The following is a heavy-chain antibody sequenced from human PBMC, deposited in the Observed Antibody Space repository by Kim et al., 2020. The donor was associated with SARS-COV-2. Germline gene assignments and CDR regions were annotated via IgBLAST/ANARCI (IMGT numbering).Heavy chain of an antibody. CDR3: AKERGTYFDY. CDR2: T. J-gene: IGHJ4*02. Sequence: TYYADSRKGRFTISKDKSKNTLNLQTNSLRAEDTAVYYCAKERGTYFDYWGQGTLVTVSS. V-gene: IGHV3-23*01.